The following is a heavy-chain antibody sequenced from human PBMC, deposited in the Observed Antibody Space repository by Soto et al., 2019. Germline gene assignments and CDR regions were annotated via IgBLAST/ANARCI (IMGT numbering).Heavy chain of an antibody. V-gene: IGHV4-4*02. CDR1: GGSISSSNW. CDR2: IYHSGST. Sequence: QVQLQESGPGLVKPSGTLSLTCAVSGGSISSSNWWSWVRQPPGKGLEWIGEIYHSGSTNYNPSLKSRVTISVDKSKNQFSLKLSSVTAADTAVYYCARVVKGSSWTLDKWYYFDYWGQGTLVTVSS. CDR3: ARVVKGSSWTLDKWYYFDY. D-gene: IGHD6-13*01. J-gene: IGHJ4*02.